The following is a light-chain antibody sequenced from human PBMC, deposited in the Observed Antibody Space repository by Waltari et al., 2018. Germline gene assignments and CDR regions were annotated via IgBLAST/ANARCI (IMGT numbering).Light chain of an antibody. CDR1: QSVLDRSNNKNY. V-gene: IGKV4-1*01. J-gene: IGKJ4*01. CDR3: QQYYSTPLT. CDR2: WAS. Sequence: DIVMTQSPDSLAVSLGERATINCKSSQSVLDRSNNKNYSAWYQQKPGQTPKLLIYWASTRESGVPDRFSGGGSGTDFTLTISSLQAEDVAVYYCQQYYSTPLTFGGGTKVEIK.